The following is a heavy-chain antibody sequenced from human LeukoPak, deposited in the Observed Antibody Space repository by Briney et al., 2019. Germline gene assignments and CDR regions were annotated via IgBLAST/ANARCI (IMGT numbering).Heavy chain of an antibody. J-gene: IGHJ4*02. Sequence: SETLSLTCAVYGGSFSGYYWSWIRQPPGKGLEWIGEINHSGSTNYNPSLRSRVTISVDTSKNQFSLKLSSVTAADTAVYYCARVRGCSSTSCYIWFDYWGQGTLVTVSS. CDR2: INHSGST. D-gene: IGHD2-2*02. CDR1: GGSFSGYY. CDR3: ARVRGCSSTSCYIWFDY. V-gene: IGHV4-34*01.